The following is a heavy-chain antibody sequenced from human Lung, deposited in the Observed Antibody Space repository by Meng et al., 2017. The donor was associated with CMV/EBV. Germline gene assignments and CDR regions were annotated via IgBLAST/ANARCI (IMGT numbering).Heavy chain of an antibody. V-gene: IGHV1-2*02. CDR2: INPNSGGT. J-gene: IGHJ4*02. Sequence: QVQLVQSGAEVKKPXASVKVSCXASGYTFTGYYMHWVRQAPGQGLEWMGWINPNSGGTNYAQKFQGRVTMTRDTSISTAYMELSRLRSDDTAVYYCVTYCGGDCYSGFDYWGQGTLVTVSS. CDR1: GYTFTGYY. D-gene: IGHD2-21*02. CDR3: VTYCGGDCYSGFDY.